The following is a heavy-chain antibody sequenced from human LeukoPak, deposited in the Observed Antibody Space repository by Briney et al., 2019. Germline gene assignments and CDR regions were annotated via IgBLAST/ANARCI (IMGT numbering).Heavy chain of an antibody. D-gene: IGHD5-18*01. CDR2: ISGSSTST. V-gene: IGHV3-23*01. J-gene: IGHJ4*02. Sequence: GGSLRLSCAASGFTFSSFAMSWVRQAPGKGLQWVSAISGSSTSTFYADSVQGRFTISRDNSKNTLYLQMKSLRAEDTAVYYCARDLGYSYGYDYWGQGTLVTVSS. CDR3: ARDLGYSYGYDY. CDR1: GFTFSSFA.